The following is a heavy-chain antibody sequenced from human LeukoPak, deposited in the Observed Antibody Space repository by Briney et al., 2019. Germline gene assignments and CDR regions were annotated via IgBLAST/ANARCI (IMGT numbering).Heavy chain of an antibody. CDR2: ISYDGSTD. CDR3: AKEGPTYSNQYYFDS. J-gene: IGHJ4*02. Sequence: GGSLRLSCAASGLTFRNYAMSWVRQAPGKGLEWVALISYDGSTDYYADSVRGRFTISRDNSKLTLFLQMNSLRTEDTAVYYCAKEGPTYSNQYYFDSWGQGTLVTVSS. D-gene: IGHD4-11*01. CDR1: GLTFRNYA. V-gene: IGHV3-30*18.